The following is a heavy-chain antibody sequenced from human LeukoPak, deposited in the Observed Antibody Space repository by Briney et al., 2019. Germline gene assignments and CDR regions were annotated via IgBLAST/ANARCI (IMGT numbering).Heavy chain of an antibody. D-gene: IGHD2-8*01. CDR2: ISGSGSHT. Sequence: PGGSLRLSCAASGFTFNSYATNWVRQAPGKGLEWVSSISGSGSHTYYADSVQGRFTVSRDNFKNTVNLHLNTVRAEDTAVYYCAKERVSSGMMEGVLHMWGQGTTVSVSS. V-gene: IGHV3-23*01. CDR3: AKERVSSGMMEGVLHM. J-gene: IGHJ3*02. CDR1: GFTFNSYA.